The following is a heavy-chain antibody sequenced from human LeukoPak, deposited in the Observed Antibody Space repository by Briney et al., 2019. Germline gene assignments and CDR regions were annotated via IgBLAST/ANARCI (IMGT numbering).Heavy chain of an antibody. D-gene: IGHD3-10*01. V-gene: IGHV1-8*01. J-gene: IGHJ4*02. CDR1: GYTFTSYD. CDR2: MNPNSGNT. Sequence: SVKVSCKASGYTFTSYDINWVRQATGQGLEWMGWMNPNSGNTGYAQKFQGRVTMTRNTSISTAYMELSSLRSEDTAVYYCARGWVVRGVISDYWGQGTLVTVSS. CDR3: ARGWVVRGVISDY.